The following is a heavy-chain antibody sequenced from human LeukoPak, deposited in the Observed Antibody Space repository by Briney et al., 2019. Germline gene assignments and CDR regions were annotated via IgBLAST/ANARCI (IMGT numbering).Heavy chain of an antibody. V-gene: IGHV3-23*01. CDR3: ARVGFCGSAGCPDIYRYGMDV. CDR1: GFTFSSYA. D-gene: IGHD2-2*01. CDR2: ISNSGGRT. Sequence: GGSLRLSCAASGFTFSSYAMSWVRQAPGKGLEWVSSISNSGGRTFYTDSVKGRFTISRDNSKITLYLQMNSLRAEDTAVYYCARVGFCGSAGCPDIYRYGMDVWGQGTTVTVSS. J-gene: IGHJ6*02.